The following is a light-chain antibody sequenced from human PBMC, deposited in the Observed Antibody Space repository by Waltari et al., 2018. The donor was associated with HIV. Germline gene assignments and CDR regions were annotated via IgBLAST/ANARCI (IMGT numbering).Light chain of an antibody. J-gene: IGKJ5*01. CDR1: QDITDY. CDR2: GAS. CDR3: QQYSEYPIT. V-gene: IGKV1-8*01. Sequence: SSLSASTGDRVTITCRASQDITDYLAWFQQKPAKAPQLLIYGASSLESGAPLRFSGSGSGTNFSLTISCLQSEDFATYYCQQYSEYPITFGQGTRLEVK.